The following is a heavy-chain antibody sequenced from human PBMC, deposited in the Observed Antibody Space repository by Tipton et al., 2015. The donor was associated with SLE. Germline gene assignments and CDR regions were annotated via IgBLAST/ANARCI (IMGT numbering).Heavy chain of an antibody. CDR1: GFTFSSYS. CDR2: ISSSSSTI. D-gene: IGHD3-10*01. CDR3: ARGDTMVRGVSYYFDY. J-gene: IGHJ4*02. V-gene: IGHV3-48*01. Sequence: SLRLSCAASGFTFSSYSMNWVRQAPGKGLEWVSYISSSSSTIYYADSVKGRFTISRDNAKNSLYLQMDSLRAEDTAVYYCARGDTMVRGVSYYFDYWGQGTLVTVSS.